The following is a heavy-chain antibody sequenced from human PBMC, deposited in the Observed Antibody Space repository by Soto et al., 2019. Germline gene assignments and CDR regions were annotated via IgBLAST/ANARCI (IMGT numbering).Heavy chain of an antibody. V-gene: IGHV3-21*01. Sequence: EVQLVESGGGLVKPGGSLRLSCAASGFTFSSYSMNWVRQAPGKGLEWVSSISSSSSYIYYADSVTGRFTISRDNAKNSLYLQMNSLRAEDTAVNYCARDMYSSSARYFDYWGQGTLVNVSS. CDR1: GFTFSSYS. CDR2: ISSSSSYI. D-gene: IGHD6-6*01. CDR3: ARDMYSSSARYFDY. J-gene: IGHJ4*02.